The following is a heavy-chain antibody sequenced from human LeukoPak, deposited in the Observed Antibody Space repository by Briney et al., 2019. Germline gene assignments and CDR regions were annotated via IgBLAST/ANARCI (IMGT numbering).Heavy chain of an antibody. CDR3: ARGSVAGAWAEYFQY. Sequence: SETLSLTCTVSGGSISSVYWSWIRQPAGKGLEWIGRVYSSGSTNYNPSLKSRVTMSVDTSKNQFSLTLTSVTAADTAVYYCARGSVAGAWAEYFQYWGQGIRVTVFS. CDR2: VYSSGST. CDR1: GGSISSVY. D-gene: IGHD6-19*01. V-gene: IGHV4-4*07. J-gene: IGHJ1*01.